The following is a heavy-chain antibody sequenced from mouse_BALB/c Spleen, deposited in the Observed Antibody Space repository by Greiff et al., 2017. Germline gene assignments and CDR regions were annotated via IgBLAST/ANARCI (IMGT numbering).Heavy chain of an antibody. D-gene: IGHD3-1*01. J-gene: IGHJ4*01. CDR2: INPSSGYT. CDR1: GYTFTSYT. Sequence: QVQLQQSGAELARPGASVKMSCKASGYTFTSYTMHWVKQRPGQGLEWIGYINPSSGYTNYNQKFKDKATLTADKSSSTAYMQLSSLTSEDSAVYYCARWGFSRSYYAMDYWGQGTSVTVSS. V-gene: IGHV1-4*01. CDR3: ARWGFSRSYYAMDY.